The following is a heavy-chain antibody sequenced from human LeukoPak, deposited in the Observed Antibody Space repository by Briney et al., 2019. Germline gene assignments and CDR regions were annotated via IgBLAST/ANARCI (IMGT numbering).Heavy chain of an antibody. CDR3: ARGSRHIVGANTFDY. CDR2: IYYSGST. CDR1: GGSISSYC. J-gene: IGHJ4*02. D-gene: IGHD1-26*01. V-gene: IGHV4-59*01. Sequence: SETLSLTCTVSGGSISSYCWSWIRQPPGKGLEWIGYIYYSGSTNYNPSLKSRVTISVDTSKNQFSLKLSSVTAADTAVYYCARGSRHIVGANTFDYWGQGTLVTVSS.